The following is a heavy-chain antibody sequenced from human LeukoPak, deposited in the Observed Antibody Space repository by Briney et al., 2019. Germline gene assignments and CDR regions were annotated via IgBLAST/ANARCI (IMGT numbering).Heavy chain of an antibody. CDR2: IKQDGSEK. V-gene: IGHV3-7*01. Sequence: GGTLRLSCAAAGFTFSSYGMSWVRQAPGKGLEWVANIKQDGSEKYYVDSVKGRFTISRDNTKNTLYLQMNSLRAEDTAVYYCARDPEVYYYMNVWGKGTTVTVSS. CDR1: GFTFSSYG. J-gene: IGHJ6*03. CDR3: ARDPEVYYYMNV.